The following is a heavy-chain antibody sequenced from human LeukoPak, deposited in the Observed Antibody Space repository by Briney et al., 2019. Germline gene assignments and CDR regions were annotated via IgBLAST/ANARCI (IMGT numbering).Heavy chain of an antibody. J-gene: IGHJ5*02. D-gene: IGHD3-3*01. CDR2: INHSGST. CDR3: ARGPRYYDFWSGYQNWFDP. Sequence: KPSETLSLTCAGYGGAFSGYYWSWIRQPPGKGLEWIGEINHSGSTNYNPSPKSRVTISVDTSKNQFSLKLSSVTAADTAVYYCARGPRYYDFWSGYQNWFDPWGRGTLVTVSS. V-gene: IGHV4-34*01. CDR1: GGAFSGYY.